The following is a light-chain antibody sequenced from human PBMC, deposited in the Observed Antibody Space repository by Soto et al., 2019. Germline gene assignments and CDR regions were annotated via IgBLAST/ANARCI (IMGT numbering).Light chain of an antibody. Sequence: EIVLTQSPGTLSLSPGDRATLSCRASQSISSSNLAWYQQKPGQAPRLLIFGASSRDTGIPDRFSGSGSGTDFTLSISRLEPEDFAVYYSQQYGSSPQTFGQGTKLEIK. CDR1: QSISSSN. CDR2: GAS. V-gene: IGKV3-20*01. CDR3: QQYGSSPQT. J-gene: IGKJ1*01.